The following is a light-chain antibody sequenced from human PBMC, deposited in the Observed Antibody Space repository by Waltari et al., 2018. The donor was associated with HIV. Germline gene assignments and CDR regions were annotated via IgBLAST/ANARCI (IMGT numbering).Light chain of an antibody. CDR2: QVS. Sequence: DIVLTQAPLSLSVTPGQPATISCKSSQSLLHSDGKTYLYWYFQRPGQPPQLLIYQVSTRFSGVPDRFSGGGSWPYFTLKISRVEADDVGTYYCMQSIELPPTLGQGTKLDIK. CDR3: MQSIELPPT. V-gene: IGKV2D-29*01. J-gene: IGKJ2*01. CDR1: QSLLHSDGKTY.